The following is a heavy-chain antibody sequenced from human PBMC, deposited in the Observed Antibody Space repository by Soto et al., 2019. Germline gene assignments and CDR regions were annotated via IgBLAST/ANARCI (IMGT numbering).Heavy chain of an antibody. D-gene: IGHD4-17*01. CDR2: ISAYNGNT. J-gene: IGHJ3*02. Sequence: AQVKVSCKASGYTFTSYGISGVRQAPGQGLEWMGWISAYNGNTNYAQKLQGRVTMTTDTSTSTAYMELRSLRSDDTAVYYCARDLTTRGAFDIWGQGTMVTVSS. V-gene: IGHV1-18*01. CDR3: ARDLTTRGAFDI. CDR1: GYTFTSYG.